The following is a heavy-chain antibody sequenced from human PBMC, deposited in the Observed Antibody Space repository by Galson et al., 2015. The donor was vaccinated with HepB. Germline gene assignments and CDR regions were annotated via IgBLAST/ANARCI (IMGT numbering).Heavy chain of an antibody. V-gene: IGHV3-66*02. J-gene: IGHJ2*01. CDR1: GLIVSNNY. CDR2: IYGGGDT. CDR3: ASSSDPTRNWHFDL. Sequence: SLRLSCAASGLIVSNNYMTWVRPAPGKGQEWVSLIYGGGDTTYADPVRGRFTIARDISKSTLYVQMTSLTTEDTAVYYCASSSDPTRNWHFDLWGRGTLVIVSS. D-gene: IGHD6-19*01.